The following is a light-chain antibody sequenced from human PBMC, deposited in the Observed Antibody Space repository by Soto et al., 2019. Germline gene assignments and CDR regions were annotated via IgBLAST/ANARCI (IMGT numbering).Light chain of an antibody. CDR3: QQYDRYPHT. Sequence: DIQMTQSPSSLSASVGDRVTITCRASQGIRDSSAWFQQRPGRAPKSLISSASNLQRGVPSRFSGSGSGTDFTLTITNLQPEDFATYYCQQYDRYPHTFGQGTKLQIK. CDR2: SAS. V-gene: IGKV1-16*01. J-gene: IGKJ2*01. CDR1: QGIRDS.